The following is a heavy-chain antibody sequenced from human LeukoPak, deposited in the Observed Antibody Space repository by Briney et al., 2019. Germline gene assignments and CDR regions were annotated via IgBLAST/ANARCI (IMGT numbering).Heavy chain of an antibody. CDR2: IYFRESA. Sequence: SETLSLTGTVSGVSISSVGYYWRWIRQHPERRVGRIGYIYFRESAYNNPALNSRVTVSVNTSTNQFSLKLRSVAAADTAVYYCAGYCSGGSCYSDWCVPWGEGTLVTVSS. CDR3: AGYCSGGSCYSDWCVP. V-gene: IGHV4-31*02. CDR1: GVSISSVGYY. D-gene: IGHD2-15*01. J-gene: IGHJ5*02.